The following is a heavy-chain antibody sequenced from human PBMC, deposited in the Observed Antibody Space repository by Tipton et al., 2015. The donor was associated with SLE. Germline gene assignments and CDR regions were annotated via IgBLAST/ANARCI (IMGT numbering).Heavy chain of an antibody. D-gene: IGHD3-16*01. CDR3: ARAQGGGSTYMDV. Sequence: TLSLTCTVSGGSISSGDYYWSWIRQPPGKGLEWIGHIYYSGSTYYNPSLKSRVTISVDTSKNQFSLKLSSVTAADTAVYYCARAQGGGSTYMDVWGKGTTVTVSS. CDR1: GGSISSGDYY. V-gene: IGHV4-30-4*01. J-gene: IGHJ6*03. CDR2: IYYSGST.